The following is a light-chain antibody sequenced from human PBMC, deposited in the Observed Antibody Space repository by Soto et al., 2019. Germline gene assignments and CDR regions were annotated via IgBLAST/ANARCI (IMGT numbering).Light chain of an antibody. V-gene: IGKV1-12*01. CDR1: QTITRW. CDR2: AAS. J-gene: IGKJ5*01. Sequence: DIQMTQFPSTLSASVGDTVTITCRASQTITRWMAWYQQKPGKDPKLLIYAASSLQSGVPSRFGGSGSGTDFNLTIDRLQTEDFATYFCQQANSFPITFGQGTRLEIK. CDR3: QQANSFPIT.